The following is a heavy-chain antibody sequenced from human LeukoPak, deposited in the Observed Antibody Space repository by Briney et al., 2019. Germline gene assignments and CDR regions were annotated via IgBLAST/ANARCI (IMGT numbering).Heavy chain of an antibody. D-gene: IGHD6-6*01. CDR3: ARALGGSSSFWMAAENYYYMDV. V-gene: IGHV4-39*01. J-gene: IGHJ6*03. CDR1: LGSLSSSSYY. CDR2: IYYSGST. Sequence: PETLSLTRTLSLGSLSSSSYYLGWIRQPPRKGREWIGSIYYSGSTYYNPSLKNRATISVDTSKNQFSLKLSYVTAADTAVYYCARALGGSSSFWMAAENYYYMDVWGKGTTVTVPS.